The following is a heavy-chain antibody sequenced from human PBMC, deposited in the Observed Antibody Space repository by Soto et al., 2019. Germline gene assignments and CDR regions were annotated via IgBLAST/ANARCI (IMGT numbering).Heavy chain of an antibody. V-gene: IGHV3-33*01. CDR3: AGQYAAAGTHYYYYGMDV. Sequence: GGSLRLSCAASGFTFSTYAMHWVRQAPGKXLEWVAVIWYDGSDKYYADSVKGRFTISRDNSRNTLYLQMNSLRAEDTAVYYCAGQYAAAGTHYYYYGMDVWGQGTTVTVSS. D-gene: IGHD6-13*01. CDR2: IWYDGSDK. J-gene: IGHJ6*02. CDR1: GFTFSTYA.